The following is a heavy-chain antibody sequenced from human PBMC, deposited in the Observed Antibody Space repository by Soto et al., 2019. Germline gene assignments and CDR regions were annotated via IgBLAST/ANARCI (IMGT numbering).Heavy chain of an antibody. CDR2: TYYRSKWYN. CDR3: ARESSRGSGWYEGDYFDY. Sequence: QSQTLSLTCAISGDSVSSNSAAWNWIRQSPSRGLEWLGRTYYRSKWYNDYAVSVKSRITINPDTSKNQFSLQLNSVTPEDTAVYYCARESSRGSGWYEGDYFDYWGQGTLVTVSS. D-gene: IGHD6-19*01. V-gene: IGHV6-1*01. CDR1: GDSVSSNSAA. J-gene: IGHJ4*02.